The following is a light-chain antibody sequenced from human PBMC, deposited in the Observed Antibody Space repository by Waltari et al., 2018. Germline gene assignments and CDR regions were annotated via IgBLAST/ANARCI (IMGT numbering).Light chain of an antibody. CDR3: QQYLTTPYT. V-gene: IGKV1-NL1*01. CDR1: QGVSRS. J-gene: IGKJ2*01. Sequence: DIQMTQSPSFLSASIGDRVTITCRASQGVSRSLAWYQQKPGQAPKLLLYTASTLQSGVPSRFSGSGSGTDYTLTISSLQPEDFAIYFCQQYLTTPYTFGQGTKLEIK. CDR2: TAS.